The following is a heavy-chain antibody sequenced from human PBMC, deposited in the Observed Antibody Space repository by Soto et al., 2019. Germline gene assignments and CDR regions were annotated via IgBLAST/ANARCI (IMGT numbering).Heavy chain of an antibody. V-gene: IGHV3-49*03. CDR1: GFTFGDYA. Sequence: GGSLRLSCIASGFTFGDYAMSWFRQAPGKGLEWVGFIRSKVYGGTTEYAASVKGRFTIPRDDSISIAYLQMNSLKTEDTAVYYCTSTIFGVVIPGGYYYGMDVWGQGTTVPVSS. D-gene: IGHD3-3*01. J-gene: IGHJ6*02. CDR3: TSTIFGVVIPGGYYYGMDV. CDR2: IRSKVYGGTT.